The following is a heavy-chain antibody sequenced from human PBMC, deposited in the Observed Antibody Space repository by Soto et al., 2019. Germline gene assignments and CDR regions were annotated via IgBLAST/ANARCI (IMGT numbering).Heavy chain of an antibody. J-gene: IGHJ5*02. Sequence: WETLSLTCTVSGGSISSSSYYWGWIRQPPGKGLEWIGSIYYSGSTYYNPSLKSRVTISVDTSKNQFSLKLSSVTAADTAVYYCARRSSGYVNWFDPWGQGTLVTVSS. CDR1: GGSISSSSYY. V-gene: IGHV4-39*01. CDR3: ARRSSGYVNWFDP. D-gene: IGHD5-12*01. CDR2: IYYSGST.